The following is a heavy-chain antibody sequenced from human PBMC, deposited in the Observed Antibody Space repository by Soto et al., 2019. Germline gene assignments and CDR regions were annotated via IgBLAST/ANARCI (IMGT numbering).Heavy chain of an antibody. V-gene: IGHV3-7*01. CDR1: GFTFSSYS. CDR3: VAGSGWLPDY. Sequence: EVQLVESGGGLVKPGGSLRLSCAASGFTFSSYSMNWVRQAPGKGLEWVAIIKQDGSEKLYVDSVRGRFTISRDNAKNSVFLQMDSLRVEDTAVYYCVAGSGWLPDYWGLGTLVTVSS. J-gene: IGHJ4*02. D-gene: IGHD6-19*01. CDR2: IKQDGSEK.